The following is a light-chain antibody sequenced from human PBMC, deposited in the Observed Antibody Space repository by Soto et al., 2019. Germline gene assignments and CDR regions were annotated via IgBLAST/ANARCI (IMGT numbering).Light chain of an antibody. J-gene: IGKJ2*01. CDR3: MQALQTPYN. CDR1: QSLLDSDGNNF. Sequence: DIVMTQSPLSLPVTPGEPASISCRSGQSLLDSDGNNFLDWYVQKPGQSPPLLIYLGSSRASGVPDRFSGDGSGADFRLEISRVEAEDVGVYYCMQALQTPYNFVQGTKLEIK. V-gene: IGKV2-28*01. CDR2: LGS.